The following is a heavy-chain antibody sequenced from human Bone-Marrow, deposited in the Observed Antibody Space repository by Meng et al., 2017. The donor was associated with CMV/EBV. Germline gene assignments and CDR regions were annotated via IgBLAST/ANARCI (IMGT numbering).Heavy chain of an antibody. V-gene: IGHV3-23*01. D-gene: IGHD5-12*01. Sequence: GESLKISCAASGFTFSSYAMSWVRQAPGKGLEWVSAISGSGGSTYYADSVKGRFTISRDNSKNTLYLQMNSLRAEDTAVYYCARVSYSGYDYDAFDIWGQGTMVTVSS. CDR2: ISGSGGST. CDR3: ARVSYSGYDYDAFDI. J-gene: IGHJ3*02. CDR1: GFTFSSYA.